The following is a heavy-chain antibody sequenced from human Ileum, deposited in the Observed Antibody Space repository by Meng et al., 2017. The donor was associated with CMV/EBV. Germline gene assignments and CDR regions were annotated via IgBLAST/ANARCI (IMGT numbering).Heavy chain of an antibody. Sequence: GESLKISCVASGFTFTTFWMTWVRQAPGKGLEWVANIKEDGSDQWYVDSVRGRFTISRDNARQAVFLQMDSLRAEDTAIYYCAKFISATADYWGQGTLVTVSS. J-gene: IGHJ4*02. V-gene: IGHV3-7*03. CDR1: GFTFTTFW. CDR3: AKFISATADY. CDR2: IKEDGSDQ. D-gene: IGHD3-10*01.